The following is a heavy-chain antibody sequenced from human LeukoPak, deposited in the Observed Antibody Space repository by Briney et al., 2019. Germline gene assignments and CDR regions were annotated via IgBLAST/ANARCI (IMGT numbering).Heavy chain of an antibody. D-gene: IGHD2-2*01. CDR1: GYTFTSYD. J-gene: IGHJ6*03. Sequence: GASVKVSCKASGYTFTSYDINWVRQATGQGLEWMGWMNPNSGNTGYAQKFQGRVTITRNTSISTAYMELSSLRSEDTAVYYCARALGYCSSTSCFGGYYYMDVWGKGTTVTVSS. CDR3: ARALGYCSSTSCFGGYYYMDV. CDR2: MNPNSGNT. V-gene: IGHV1-8*03.